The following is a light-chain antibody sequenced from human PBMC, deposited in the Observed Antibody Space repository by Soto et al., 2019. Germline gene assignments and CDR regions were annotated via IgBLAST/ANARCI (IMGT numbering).Light chain of an antibody. Sequence: QAVVTQPPSASGTPGQRVTISCSGSSSNIGRNTVNWYQQLPGTAPKLLIYSKNQRPSGVPDRFSGSKSGTSASLAISGLQSEDEADYYCAAWDDSLNGHVVFGGGTKLTVL. CDR2: SKN. V-gene: IGLV1-44*01. CDR1: SSNIGRNT. J-gene: IGLJ2*01. CDR3: AAWDDSLNGHVV.